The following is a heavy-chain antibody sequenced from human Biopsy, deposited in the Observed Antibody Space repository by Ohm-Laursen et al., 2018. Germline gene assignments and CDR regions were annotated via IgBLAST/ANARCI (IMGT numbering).Heavy chain of an antibody. CDR2: IDSGGYT. V-gene: IGHV3-53*01. J-gene: IGHJ3*02. D-gene: IGHD3-22*01. CDR3: ARSTYYYESSGTRRGLDI. Sequence: GSLRLSCAASRFTFSRYWMNWVRQAPGKGLEWVSVIDSGGYTHYTDSVKGRFTISRDNSKNTLYLQMNNLSAEDTAVYYCARSTYYYESSGTRRGLDIWGQGTMVTVSS. CDR1: RFTFSRYW.